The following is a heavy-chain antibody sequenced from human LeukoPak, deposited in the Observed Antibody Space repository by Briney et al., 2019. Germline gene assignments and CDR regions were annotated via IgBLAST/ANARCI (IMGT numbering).Heavy chain of an antibody. D-gene: IGHD6-13*01. J-gene: IGHJ4*02. CDR2: ISSSSSYI. CDR1: GFTFSSYS. CDR3: ARFSIAAAGTL. Sequence: GGSLRLSCAASGFTFSSYSMNWVRQAPGKGLEWVSSISSSSSYIYYADSVKGRFTISRDNAKNSLYLQMNSLRAEDTAVYYCARFSIAAAGTLWGQGTLVTVSS. V-gene: IGHV3-21*01.